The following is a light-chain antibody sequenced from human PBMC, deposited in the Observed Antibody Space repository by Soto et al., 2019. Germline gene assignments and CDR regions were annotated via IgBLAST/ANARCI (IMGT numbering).Light chain of an antibody. CDR2: DVS. Sequence: QSALTQPASVSGSPGQSITISCTGTSGDVGGYNYVSWYQQHPGKAPKLMIYDVSNRPSGVSNRFSGSKSGNTASLTISGLQAEDEADYCCSSYTSSSTLFGTGTKVTVL. CDR1: SGDVGGYNY. V-gene: IGLV2-14*01. J-gene: IGLJ1*01. CDR3: SSYTSSSTL.